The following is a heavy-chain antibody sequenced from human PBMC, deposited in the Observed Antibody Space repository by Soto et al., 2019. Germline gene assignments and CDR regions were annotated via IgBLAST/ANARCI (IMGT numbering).Heavy chain of an antibody. CDR3: ARITVAKNEYLDS. J-gene: IGHJ4*02. CDR2: IDRDGSGK. D-gene: IGHD4-17*01. Sequence: GGSLILSCAASGFTFSGHRMTWVRQAPGKGLEWVANIDRDGSGKYYVDSVRGRFTISRDNAENSLYLQMSSLRDEDTALYYCARITVAKNEYLDSWGQGARVTV. CDR1: GFTFSGHR. V-gene: IGHV3-7*01.